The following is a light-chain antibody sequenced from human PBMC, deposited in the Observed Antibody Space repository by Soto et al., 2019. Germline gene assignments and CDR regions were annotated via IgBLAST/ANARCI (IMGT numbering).Light chain of an antibody. CDR1: QGISTF. CDR2: AAS. CDR3: QQSYSTPWT. V-gene: IGKV1-39*01. Sequence: DIQMTQSPSSLSTSVGDRVTITCRASQGISTFLNWYQQKPGKAPRLLIYAASRLQSGVPARFSGSGSGTDFTLTISSLQPEDFATYYCQQSYSTPWTFGQGTKVDIK. J-gene: IGKJ1*01.